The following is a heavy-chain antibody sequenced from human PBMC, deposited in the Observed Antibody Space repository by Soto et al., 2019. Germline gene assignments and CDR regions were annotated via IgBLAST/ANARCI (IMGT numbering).Heavy chain of an antibody. CDR3: ARAYSSSWSDSWFDP. V-gene: IGHV1-2*02. Sequence: ASVKVSCKASGYTFTGYYMHWVRQAPGQGLEWMGWINPNSGGTNYAQKFQGRVTMTRDTSISTAYMELSRLRSDDTAVYYCARAYSSSWSDSWFDPWGQGTLVTVSS. CDR2: INPNSGGT. CDR1: GYTFTGYY. D-gene: IGHD6-13*01. J-gene: IGHJ5*02.